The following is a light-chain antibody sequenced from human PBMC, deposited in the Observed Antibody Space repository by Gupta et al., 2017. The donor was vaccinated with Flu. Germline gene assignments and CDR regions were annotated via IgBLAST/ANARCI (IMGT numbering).Light chain of an antibody. CDR3: HSFDSSLTGSL. Sequence: QSVLTQTPSVSRAPGQTVTLSCTGNRSNIGAGYAVHWYQQLPGAAPKLLIYDHNNRPSGVPARFSASTSGTTASLAITGLQADDEGEYYCHSFDSSLTGSLFGGGTKLTVL. CDR2: DHN. V-gene: IGLV1-40*01. CDR1: RSNIGAGYA. J-gene: IGLJ3*02.